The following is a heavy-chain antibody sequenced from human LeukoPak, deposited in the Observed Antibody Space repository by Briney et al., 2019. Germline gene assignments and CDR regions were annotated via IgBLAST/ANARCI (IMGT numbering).Heavy chain of an antibody. CDR3: AKVGSVAGSAEYFQH. V-gene: IGHV3-7*01. J-gene: IGHJ1*01. CDR2: IKQDGSEK. D-gene: IGHD6-19*01. CDR1: GFTFSSYW. Sequence: GGSLRLSCAASGFTFSSYWMSWVRQAPGKGLEWVANIKQDGSEKYYVDSVKGRFTISRDNAKNSLYLQMNSLRAEDTAVYYCAKVGSVAGSAEYFQHWGQGTLVTVSS.